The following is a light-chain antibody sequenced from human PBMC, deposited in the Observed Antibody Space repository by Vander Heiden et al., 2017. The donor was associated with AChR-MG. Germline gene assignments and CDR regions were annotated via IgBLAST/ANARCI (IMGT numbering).Light chain of an antibody. Sequence: QSALTHPASVSGSPGQSLPISCTRTPSDYVAWYQQHPGKAPKLVIYDVNNRPAGVSNRFSGSKAGNTAALTISGLQADDGVDYYCSSYTSASTLRLFGAGTKVNVL. J-gene: IGLJ1*01. CDR1: PSDY. V-gene: IGLV2-14*03. CDR3: SSYTSASTLRL. CDR2: DVN.